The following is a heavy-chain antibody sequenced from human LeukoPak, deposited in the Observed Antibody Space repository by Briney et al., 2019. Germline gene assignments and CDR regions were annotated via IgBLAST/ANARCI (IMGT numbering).Heavy chain of an antibody. CDR2: INPSGGST. CDR3: ARAPLLNSGYDDPDY. J-gene: IGHJ4*02. D-gene: IGHD5-12*01. CDR1: GYTFTSYY. V-gene: IGHV1-46*01. Sequence: GASVRVSCKASGYTFTSYYMHWVRQAPGQGLEWMGIINPSGGSTSYAQKFQGRVTMTRDTSTSTVYMELSSLRSEDTAVYYCARAPLLNSGYDDPDYWGQGTLVTVSS.